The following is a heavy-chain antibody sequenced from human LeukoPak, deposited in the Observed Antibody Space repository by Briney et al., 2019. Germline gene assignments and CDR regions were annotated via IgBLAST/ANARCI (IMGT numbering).Heavy chain of an antibody. CDR3: ARPSYSSGWYAGGHDAFDI. V-gene: IGHV1-69*06. CDR2: IIPIFGTA. J-gene: IGHJ3*02. D-gene: IGHD6-19*01. Sequence: SVKVSCKASGGTFSSYAISWVRQAPGQGLEWMGGIIPIFGTANYAQKFQGRVTITADKSTSTAYMELSSLRSEDTAVYYCARPSYSSGWYAGGHDAFDIWGQGTMVTVSS. CDR1: GGTFSSYA.